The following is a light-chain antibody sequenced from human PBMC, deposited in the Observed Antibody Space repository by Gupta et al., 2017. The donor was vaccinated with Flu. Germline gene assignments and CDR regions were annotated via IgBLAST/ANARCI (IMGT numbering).Light chain of an antibody. J-gene: IGKJ1*01. CDR2: RAS. CDR1: QSIRNY. V-gene: IGKV1-39*01. CDR3: RQSDSKPLLT. Sequence: SSLSAAVGDRVTLTCRASQSIRNYLNWYEKKPGEAPKLLIYRASSLQSGVPSRFSGSGSGTDFTLTISSRQPEDSASYFCRQSDSKPLLTFGHGTKVDIK.